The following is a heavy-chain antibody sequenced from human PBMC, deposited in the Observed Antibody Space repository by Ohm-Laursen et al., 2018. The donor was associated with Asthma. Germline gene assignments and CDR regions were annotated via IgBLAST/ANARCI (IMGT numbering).Heavy chain of an antibody. CDR2: ISGSGDST. Sequence: SLRLSCTASGFTFSSYGMHWVRQAPGKGLEWVSGISGSGDSTYYAESVKGRFTISRDNSKNTLYLHMNSLRAEDTAVYYCARDGMWWGQGTLVTVSS. J-gene: IGHJ4*02. CDR3: ARDGMW. V-gene: IGHV3-23*01. D-gene: IGHD2-21*01. CDR1: GFTFSSYG.